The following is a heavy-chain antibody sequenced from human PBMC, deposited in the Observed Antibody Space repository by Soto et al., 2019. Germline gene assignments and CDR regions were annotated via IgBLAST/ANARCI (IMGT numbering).Heavy chain of an antibody. D-gene: IGHD3-3*01. CDR3: ARGAEYYIIWSGDYTAYYYYYMDV. Sequence: ASVKVSCKASGYTFTSYDINWVRQATGQGLEWMGWMNPNSGNTGYAQKFQGRVTMTRNTSISTAYMELSSLRSEDTAVYYCARGAEYYIIWSGDYTAYYYYYMDVWGKGTTVTVSS. V-gene: IGHV1-8*01. J-gene: IGHJ6*03. CDR2: MNPNSGNT. CDR1: GYTFTSYD.